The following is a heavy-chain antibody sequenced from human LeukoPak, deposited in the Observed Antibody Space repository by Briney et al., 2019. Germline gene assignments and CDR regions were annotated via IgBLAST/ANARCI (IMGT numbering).Heavy chain of an antibody. V-gene: IGHV1-18*01. J-gene: IGHJ4*02. D-gene: IGHD3-22*01. CDR3: ARTLQLNYYDSSGKGDY. CDR1: GYTFTSYG. Sequence: GASVKVSCKASGYTFTSYGISWVRQAPGQGLEWMGWISAYNGNTNYAQKLQGRVTMTTDTSTSTAYMELRSLRSDDTAVYYCARTLQLNYYDSSGKGDYWGQGTLVTVSS. CDR2: ISAYNGNT.